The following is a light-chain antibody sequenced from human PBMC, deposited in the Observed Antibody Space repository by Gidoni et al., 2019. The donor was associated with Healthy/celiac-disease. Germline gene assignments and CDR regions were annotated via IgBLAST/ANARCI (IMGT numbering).Light chain of an antibody. CDR2: DAS. V-gene: IGKV3-11*01. CDR1: QSVSSY. CDR3: QQRSNWPLT. J-gene: IGKJ4*01. Sequence: EIVLTQSPATLFLSPGERTTLSCRASQSVSSYLAWYQQKPGQAPRLLIDDASNRATGTPAGFSGSGSGTDFTLTISSLEPEDFAVYYCQQRSNWPLTFGGGTKVEIK.